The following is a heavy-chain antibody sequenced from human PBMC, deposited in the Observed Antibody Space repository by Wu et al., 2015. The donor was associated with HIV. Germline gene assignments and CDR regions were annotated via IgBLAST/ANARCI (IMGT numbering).Heavy chain of an antibody. CDR3: ARDFSGFYYYYGMDV. CDR2: INSKSGDT. CDR1: GYTFTGKY. V-gene: IGHV1-2*02. Sequence: QVQLVQSGADVKKPGASVKVSCKASGYTFTGKYIHWVRQAPGQGLEWMGWINSKSGDTNYAQKFQGRVTMTRDTSISTAYMELSRLRSDDTAVYFCARDFSGFYYYYGMDVWGQGP. D-gene: IGHD3-10*01. J-gene: IGHJ6*02.